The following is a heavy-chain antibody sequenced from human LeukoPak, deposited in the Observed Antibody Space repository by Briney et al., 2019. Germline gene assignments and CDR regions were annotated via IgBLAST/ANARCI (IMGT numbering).Heavy chain of an antibody. D-gene: IGHD3-22*01. CDR2: ISNDGGGT. CDR3: AKGSSGYFFDH. J-gene: IGHJ4*02. V-gene: IGHV3-23*01. Sequence: GGSLRLSCAASGVNLGSYGMSWVRQAPGEGREWGSSISNDGGGTFSADSVRGRFTISRDNSKNTLFLQLASMRAEDTALYFCAKGSSGYFFDHWGQGSLVTVSS. CDR1: GVNLGSYG.